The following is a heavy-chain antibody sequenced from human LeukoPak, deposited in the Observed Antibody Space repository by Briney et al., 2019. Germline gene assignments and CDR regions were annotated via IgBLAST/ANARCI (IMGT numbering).Heavy chain of an antibody. V-gene: IGHV3-74*01. CDR1: GFTFSRYW. CDR3: ARVGSGSYYFDY. CDR2: IKTDGSST. D-gene: IGHD3-3*01. Sequence: GGSLRLSCAASGFTFSRYWMHWVRQAPGKGLVWVPRIKTDGSSTDYADSVKGRFTISRDNAKNTLYLQMNSLRAEDTAVYYCARVGSGSYYFDYWGQGALVTVSS. J-gene: IGHJ4*02.